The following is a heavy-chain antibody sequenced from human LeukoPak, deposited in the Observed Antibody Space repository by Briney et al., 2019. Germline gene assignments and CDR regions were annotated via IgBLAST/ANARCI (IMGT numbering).Heavy chain of an antibody. Sequence: GGSLRLSCAASGFTFSDYYMSWIRQAPGKGLEWVSHISSGGRTINYADSVKGRFTISRDNAKNSLYLQMNSLRAEDTAVYYCARLSEYYYDSSGYYVYWYFDLWGRGTLVTVSS. J-gene: IGHJ2*01. D-gene: IGHD3-22*01. CDR3: ARLSEYYYDSSGYYVYWYFDL. V-gene: IGHV3-11*01. CDR2: ISSGGRTI. CDR1: GFTFSDYY.